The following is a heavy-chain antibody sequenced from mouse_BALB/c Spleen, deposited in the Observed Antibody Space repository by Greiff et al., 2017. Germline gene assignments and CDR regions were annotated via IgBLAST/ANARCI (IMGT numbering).Heavy chain of an antibody. CDR2: ISSGGSYT. D-gene: IGHD2-1*01. V-gene: IGHV5-9-4*01. CDR1: GFTFSSYA. CDR3: ARGRALYGNYTY. Sequence: EVMLVESGGGLVKPGGSLKLSCAASGFTFSSYAMSWVRQSPEKRLEWVAEISSGGSYTYYPDTVTGRFTISTDNAKNTLYLELSSLRSEDTAMYYCARGRALYGNYTYWGQGTLVTVSA. J-gene: IGHJ3*01.